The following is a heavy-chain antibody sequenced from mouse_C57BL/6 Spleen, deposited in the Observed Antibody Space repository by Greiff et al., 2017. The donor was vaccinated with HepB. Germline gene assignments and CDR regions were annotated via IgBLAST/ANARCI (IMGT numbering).Heavy chain of an antibody. CDR3: ARSYYYGSSPLWYFDV. Sequence: QVQLQQSGPELVKPGASVKISCKASGYTFTDYYINWVKQRPGQGLEWIGWIFPGSGSTYYNEKFKGKATLTVDKSSSTAYMLLSSLTSEDSAVYFCARSYYYGSSPLWYFDVWAQGPRSPSPQ. J-gene: IGHJ1*03. V-gene: IGHV1-75*01. CDR1: GYTFTDYY. D-gene: IGHD1-1*01. CDR2: IFPGSGST.